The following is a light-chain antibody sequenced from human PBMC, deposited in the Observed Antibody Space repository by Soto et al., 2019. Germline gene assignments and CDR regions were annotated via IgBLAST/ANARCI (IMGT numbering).Light chain of an antibody. CDR1: QSVSLN. Sequence: ETLMTQSPATLSVSPGERVSLSCRASQSVSLNLAWYQQKPGQAPRRLISGASTRATGIPDRFTGSGSGTQFTLSITNLQSEDFALYYGQQYNDWPPITFGQGTRLEIK. J-gene: IGKJ5*01. CDR3: QQYNDWPPIT. V-gene: IGKV3-15*01. CDR2: GAS.